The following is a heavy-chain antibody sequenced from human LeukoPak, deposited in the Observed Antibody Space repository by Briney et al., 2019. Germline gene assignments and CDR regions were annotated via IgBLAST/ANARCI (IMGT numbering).Heavy chain of an antibody. CDR1: GYTFTRYD. CDR2: MNPNSGNT. J-gene: IGHJ4*02. V-gene: IGHV1-8*01. CDR3: ARGRLYDSSGYYYFFTYFDY. Sequence: GASVKVSCKASGYTFTRYDNNWVRQATGQGLEWMGWMNPNSGNTGYAQKFQGRVTMTRNTSISTAYMELSSLRSEDTAVYYCARGRLYDSSGYYYFFTYFDYWGQGTLVTVSS. D-gene: IGHD3-22*01.